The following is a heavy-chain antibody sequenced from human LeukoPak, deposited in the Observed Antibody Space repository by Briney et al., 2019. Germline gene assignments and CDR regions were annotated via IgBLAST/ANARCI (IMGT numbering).Heavy chain of an antibody. J-gene: IGHJ4*02. CDR1: GYTFTSYG. D-gene: IGHD1-26*01. CDR3: ARAGVGATDFDY. Sequence: ASVKVSCKASGYTFTSYGISWVRQAPGQGLEWMGWISAYNCNTNYAQKLQGRVTMNTDTSTSTAYMELRSLRSDDKAVYYCARAGVGATDFDYWGQGTLVTVSS. V-gene: IGHV1-18*01. CDR2: ISAYNCNT.